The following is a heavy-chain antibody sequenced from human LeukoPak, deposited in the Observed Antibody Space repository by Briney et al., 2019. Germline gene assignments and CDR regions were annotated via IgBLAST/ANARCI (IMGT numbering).Heavy chain of an antibody. CDR3: ARGRQDDSSGLGYFQH. Sequence: SETLSLTCTVSGGSISSYYWSWIRQPPGKGLEWIGYIYHSGSTYYNPSLKSRVTISVDRSKNQFSLKLSSVTAADTAVYYCARGRQDDSSGLGYFQHWGQGTLVTVSS. CDR2: IYHSGST. CDR1: GGSISSYY. V-gene: IGHV4-59*12. J-gene: IGHJ1*01. D-gene: IGHD3-22*01.